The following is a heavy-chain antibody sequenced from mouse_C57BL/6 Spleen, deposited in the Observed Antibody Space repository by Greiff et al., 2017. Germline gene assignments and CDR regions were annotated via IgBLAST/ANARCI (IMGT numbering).Heavy chain of an antibody. Sequence: EVKLVESGGGLVKPGGSLKLSCAASGFTFSSYAMSWVRQTPDKRLEWVATISDGGSYTYYPDNVKGRFTISRDNAKNNLYLQMSHLKSEDTAMYYCARDSATVVEENAMDYWGQGTSVTVSS. V-gene: IGHV5-4*01. CDR2: ISDGGSYT. D-gene: IGHD1-1*01. CDR3: ARDSATVVEENAMDY. J-gene: IGHJ4*01. CDR1: GFTFSSYA.